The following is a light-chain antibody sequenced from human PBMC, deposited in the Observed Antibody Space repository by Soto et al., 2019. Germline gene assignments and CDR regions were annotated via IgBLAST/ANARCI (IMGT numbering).Light chain of an antibody. J-gene: IGLJ2*01. CDR2: DVS. V-gene: IGLV2-14*01. CDR1: RSDVGGYNY. Sequence: QSALTQPASVSGSPGQSITISCTGTRSDVGGYNYVSWYQQHPGKVPKLMIYDVSNRPSGFSSRFSGSKSGNTASLNISGLQAEDEADYYCSSYTSSSTVVFGGGTQLTVL. CDR3: SSYTSSSTVV.